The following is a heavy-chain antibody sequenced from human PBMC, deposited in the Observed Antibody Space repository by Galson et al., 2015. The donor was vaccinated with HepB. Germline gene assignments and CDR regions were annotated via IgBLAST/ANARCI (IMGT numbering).Heavy chain of an antibody. V-gene: IGHV3-30-3*01. J-gene: IGHJ4*02. Sequence: SLRLSRAASGFTFSNYGLHWVRQAPGKGLEWVAIISYDGTDKKYADSVRGRFTISRDNSKNTLYLQLNSLRAEDTAVYYCAREDNWNYWVYWGQGTLVTVSS. CDR2: ISYDGTDK. CDR1: GFTFSNYG. D-gene: IGHD1-7*01. CDR3: AREDNWNYWVY.